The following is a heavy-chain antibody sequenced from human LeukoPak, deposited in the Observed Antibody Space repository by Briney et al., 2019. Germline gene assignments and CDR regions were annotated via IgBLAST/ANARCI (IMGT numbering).Heavy chain of an antibody. CDR2: INHSGST. Sequence: SETLSLTCTVSGGSISSSSYYWGWIRQPPGKGLEWIGEINHSGSTNYNPSLKSRVTISVDTSKNQFSLKLSSVTAADTAVYYCARGRRDFDYWGQGTLVTVSS. D-gene: IGHD3-10*01. J-gene: IGHJ4*02. CDR3: ARGRRDFDY. V-gene: IGHV4-39*07. CDR1: GGSISSSSYY.